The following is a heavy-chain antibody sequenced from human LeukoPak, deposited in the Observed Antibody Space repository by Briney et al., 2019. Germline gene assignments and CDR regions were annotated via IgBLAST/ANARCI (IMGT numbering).Heavy chain of an antibody. CDR1: GFTFRNYG. CDR2: IRYDGSDK. Sequence: GGSLRLSCAVSGFTFRNYGMHWVRQTPGKGLEWVAFIRYDGSDKYYADSVKGRFTVSRDSSKSTLYLQMNSLRAEDTAVYYCAKVRWDNSGWYYLDSWGQGTLVTVSS. V-gene: IGHV3-30*02. J-gene: IGHJ4*02. CDR3: AKVRWDNSGWYYLDS. D-gene: IGHD6-19*01.